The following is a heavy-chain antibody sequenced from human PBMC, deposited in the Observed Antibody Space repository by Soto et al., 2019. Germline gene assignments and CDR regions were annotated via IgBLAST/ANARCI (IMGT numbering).Heavy chain of an antibody. CDR3: ARESEDLTSNFDY. CDR1: GFTFTRYS. Sequence: GSLRLSCASSGFTFTRYSMNWFRRAPGKGLEWVSSISSTTNYIYYGDSMKGRFTISRDNAKNSLYLEMNSLRAEDTAVYYCARESEDLTSNFDYRGQGPLVTVSS. CDR2: ISSTTNYI. V-gene: IGHV3-21*06. J-gene: IGHJ4*02.